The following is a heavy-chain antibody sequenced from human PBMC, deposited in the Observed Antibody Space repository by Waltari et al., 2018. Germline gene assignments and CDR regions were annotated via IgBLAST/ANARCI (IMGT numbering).Heavy chain of an antibody. CDR3: ARAYYYDSSGYYYLDY. Sequence: QVQLQESGPGLVKPSQTLSLTCTVSGGPISSGDYYWSWIRQPPGKGLEWMGYIYYSGSTYYNPSLKSRVTISVDTSKNQFSLKLSSVTAADTAVYYCARAYYYDSSGYYYLDYWGQGTLVTVSS. CDR2: IYYSGST. J-gene: IGHJ4*02. V-gene: IGHV4-30-4*08. CDR1: GGPISSGDYY. D-gene: IGHD3-22*01.